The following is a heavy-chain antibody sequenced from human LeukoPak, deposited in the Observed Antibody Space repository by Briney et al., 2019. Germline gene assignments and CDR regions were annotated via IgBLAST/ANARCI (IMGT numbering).Heavy chain of an antibody. J-gene: IGHJ6*03. CDR3: AKGSDYEAYYYYYYMDV. CDR1: GFTLSSYA. Sequence: EAGGSLRLSCAASGFTLSSYAMSWVPQAPGKGLEWVSAISVSGNTYHPDSVKGRFTISRDNSKNTLYLQMNSLRAEDTAVYYCAKGSDYEAYYYYYYMDVWGKGTTVTVSS. V-gene: IGHV3-23*01. D-gene: IGHD4-17*01. CDR2: ISVSGNT.